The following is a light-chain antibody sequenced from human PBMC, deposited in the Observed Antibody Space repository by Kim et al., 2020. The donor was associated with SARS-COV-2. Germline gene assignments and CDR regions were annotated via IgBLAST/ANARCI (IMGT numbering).Light chain of an antibody. Sequence: DIVMTQSPLSLPVTPGEPASISCRSSQSLLHSNGYNYLDWYLQKPGQSPQLLIYLGSNRASGVPDRFSGSGSGTDFTLKISRVEAKDVGVYYCMQALQTRYTFGQGTKLEI. CDR3: MQALQTRYT. CDR1: QSLLHSNGYNY. J-gene: IGKJ2*01. CDR2: LGS. V-gene: IGKV2-28*01.